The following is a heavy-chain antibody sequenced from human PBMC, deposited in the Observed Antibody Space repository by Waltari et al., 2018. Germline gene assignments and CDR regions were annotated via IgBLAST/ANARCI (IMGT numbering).Heavy chain of an antibody. V-gene: IGHV3-33*01. J-gene: IGHJ4*02. CDR2: IWYDGSNK. CDR1: GFTFSSYG. D-gene: IGHD6-13*01. Sequence: QVQLVESGGGVVQPGRSLRLSCAASGFTFSSYGMHWVRQAPGKGLEWVAVIWYDGSNKYYADSVKGRFTIARDSSKNTLFLQMNSLRGEDTAVYYCARGGIAAAADFDYGGQGTLVTVSS. CDR3: ARGGIAAAADFDY.